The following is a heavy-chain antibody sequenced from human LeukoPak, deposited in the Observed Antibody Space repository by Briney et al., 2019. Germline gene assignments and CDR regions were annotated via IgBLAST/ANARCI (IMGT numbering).Heavy chain of an antibody. V-gene: IGHV3-21*01. CDR1: GFTFISYS. Sequence: GGSLRLSCAASGFTFISYSMNWVRQAPGRGLEWVSSITSSSSYLYYADSVKGRFTISRDNAKNSLFLQMNSLRAEDTAVYYCARSYNYYYMDVWGKGTTVTVSS. CDR2: ITSSSSYL. CDR3: ARSYNYYYMDV. J-gene: IGHJ6*03.